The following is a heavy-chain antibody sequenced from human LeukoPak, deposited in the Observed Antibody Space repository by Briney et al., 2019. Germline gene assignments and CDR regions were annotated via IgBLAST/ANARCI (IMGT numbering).Heavy chain of an antibody. Sequence: SVKVSCKASGGTFSTYAISWVRQAPGQGLEWMGGIIPIFGTPNYAQNFQGRVTITADTSTNTAYMELSSLRSGDTAVYYCARGDTLYGSSAHAGYWGQGTLVAVSS. CDR2: IIPIFGTP. V-gene: IGHV1-69*06. J-gene: IGHJ4*02. CDR1: GGTFSTYA. CDR3: ARGDTLYGSSAHAGY. D-gene: IGHD6-13*01.